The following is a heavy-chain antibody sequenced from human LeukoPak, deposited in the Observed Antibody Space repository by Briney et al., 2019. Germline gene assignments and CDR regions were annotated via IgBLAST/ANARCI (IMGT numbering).Heavy chain of an antibody. CDR2: ISPYNDNT. Sequence: ASVTVSCKASGYTFTGYYMHWVRQAPGQGLEWMGWISPYNDNTEYARKFQGRVTMTTDTSTTTAYMELRSLRSDDTAVYYCAKDPPHSSGPNSPCFEFWGQGTLVSVSS. D-gene: IGHD6-19*01. CDR3: AKDPPHSSGPNSPCFEF. V-gene: IGHV1-18*04. J-gene: IGHJ4*02. CDR1: GYTFTGYY.